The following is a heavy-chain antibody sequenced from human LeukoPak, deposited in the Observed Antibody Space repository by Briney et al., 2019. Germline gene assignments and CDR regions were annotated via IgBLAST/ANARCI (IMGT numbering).Heavy chain of an antibody. CDR3: ARDTRRGDGFDI. CDR1: GVTFSNYA. V-gene: IGHV3-64*01. Sequence: AGTLRLSCAASGVTFSNYAMHWVRQPPGKRQEYFSDISSSGGSTYYANSVTGRFTISRDKYKSPVYLKMGSVGAEDMDVYYCARDTRRGDGFDIWGQGTMVTVSS. J-gene: IGHJ3*02. D-gene: IGHD3-16*01. CDR2: ISSSGGST.